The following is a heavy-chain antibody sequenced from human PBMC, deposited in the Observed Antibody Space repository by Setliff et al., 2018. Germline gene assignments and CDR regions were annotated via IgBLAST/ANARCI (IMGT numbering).Heavy chain of an antibody. J-gene: IGHJ4*02. CDR1: GGTFSDYY. CDR2: INHSGSS. V-gene: IGHV4-34*01. CDR3: ARGGTFRYFDF. Sequence: SETLSLTCAAYGGTFSDYYWTWIRQPPGKGLEWIGEINHSGSSNYNPSLKSRVTISVDTSKNQFSLRLSSVTAADTAVYYCARGGTFRYFDFWGQGAPVTVS.